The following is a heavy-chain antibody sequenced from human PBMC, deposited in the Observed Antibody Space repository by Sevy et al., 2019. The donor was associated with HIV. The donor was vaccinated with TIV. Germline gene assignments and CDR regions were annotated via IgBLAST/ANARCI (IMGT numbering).Heavy chain of an antibody. J-gene: IGHJ4*02. Sequence: SETLSRTCTVSGGSMSSYYWSWIRQPPGKGLEWIGYIYYIGSTNYNPSLKSRVTISVDTSKNQSSLKLSSVTAADTAVYYCARVRQQLVGSLDYWGQGTLVTVSS. CDR1: GGSMSSYY. V-gene: IGHV4-59*01. D-gene: IGHD6-13*01. CDR3: ARVRQQLVGSLDY. CDR2: IYYIGST.